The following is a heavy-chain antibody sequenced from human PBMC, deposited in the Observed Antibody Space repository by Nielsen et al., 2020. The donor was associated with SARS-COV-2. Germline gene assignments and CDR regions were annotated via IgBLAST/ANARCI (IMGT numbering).Heavy chain of an antibody. CDR1: GGSISSYY. J-gene: IGHJ6*02. CDR3: ARAAAGTTHYGMDV. Sequence: GPLRLSCTVSGGSISSYYWSWIRQPPGKGLEWIGYIYYSGSTNYNPSLKSRVTISVDTSKNQFSQKLSSVTAADTAVYYCARAAAGTTHYGMDVWGQGTTVTVSS. D-gene: IGHD6-13*01. V-gene: IGHV4-59*13. CDR2: IYYSGST.